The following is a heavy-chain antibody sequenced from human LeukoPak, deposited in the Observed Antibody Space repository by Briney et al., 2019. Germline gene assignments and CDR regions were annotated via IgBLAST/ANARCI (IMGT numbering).Heavy chain of an antibody. Sequence: GGSLRLSCAASGFTVSSNYMSWVRQAPGKGLEWVSVIYSGGSTYYADSVKGRSTISRDNSKNTLYLQINSLRAEDTAVYYCARIKKSQSGSYYSGFDYWGQGTLVTVSS. V-gene: IGHV3-53*01. CDR3: ARIKKSQSGSYYSGFDY. D-gene: IGHD1-26*01. CDR2: IYSGGST. J-gene: IGHJ4*02. CDR1: GFTVSSNY.